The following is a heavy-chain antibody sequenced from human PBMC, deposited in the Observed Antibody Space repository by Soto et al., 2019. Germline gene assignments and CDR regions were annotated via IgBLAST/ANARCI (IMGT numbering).Heavy chain of an antibody. Sequence: EVQLVESEGGLVQPGGSLRLSCAASGFTFSSYSMNWVRQAPGKGLEWVSYISISSTTIYYADSVKGRFTISRDDAKNSLYLQMNSLRDEDTSVYYCARDNGIEGSFDPWGQGTLVTVSS. CDR1: GFTFSSYS. V-gene: IGHV3-48*02. CDR3: ARDNGIEGSFDP. J-gene: IGHJ5*02. CDR2: ISISSTTI.